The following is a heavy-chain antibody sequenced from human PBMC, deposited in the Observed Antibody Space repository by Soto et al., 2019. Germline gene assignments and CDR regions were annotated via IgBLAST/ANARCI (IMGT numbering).Heavy chain of an antibody. CDR2: MYHSGST. V-gene: IGHV4-30-2*01. CDR3: ARVPDY. D-gene: IGHD2-2*01. CDR1: GGSISSGGYS. J-gene: IGHJ4*02. Sequence: PSETLSLTCAVSGGSISSGGYSWSWIRQPPGKGLEWIGYMYHSGSTYYNPSLKSRVTISIDRSKNQFSLKLSSVTAADTAVYYGARVPDYWGQGILVNVSS.